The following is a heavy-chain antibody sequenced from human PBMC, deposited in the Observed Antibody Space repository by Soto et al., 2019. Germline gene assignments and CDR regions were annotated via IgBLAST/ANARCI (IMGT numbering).Heavy chain of an antibody. J-gene: IGHJ4*02. D-gene: IGHD3-3*01. CDR1: GFTFSSYW. CDR2: IKQDGSEK. V-gene: IGHV3-7*01. CDR3: ARARTFFRRDDFWSGDLDY. Sequence: TGGSLRLSCAASGFTFSSYWMSWVRQAPGKGLEWVANIKQDGSEKYYVDSVKGRFTISRDNAKNSLYLQMNSLRAEDTAVYYCARARTFFRRDDFWSGDLDYWGQGTLVTVSS.